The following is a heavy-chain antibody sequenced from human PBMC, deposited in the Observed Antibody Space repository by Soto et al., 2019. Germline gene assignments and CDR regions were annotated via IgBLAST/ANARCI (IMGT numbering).Heavy chain of an antibody. V-gene: IGHV1-69*13. D-gene: IGHD3-9*01. CDR1: GGTFSSYA. CDR2: IIPIFGTA. CDR3: ARETGTPLRYFDWLNY. Sequence: ASVKVSCKASGGTFSSYAISWVRQAPGQGLEWMGGIIPIFGTANYAQKFQGRVTITADESTSTAYMELSSLRSEDTAVYYCARETGTPLRYFDWLNYWGQGTLVTVSS. J-gene: IGHJ4*02.